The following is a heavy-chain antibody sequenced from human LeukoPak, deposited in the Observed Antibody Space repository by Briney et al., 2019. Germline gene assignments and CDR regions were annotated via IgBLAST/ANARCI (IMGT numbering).Heavy chain of an antibody. D-gene: IGHD3-10*01. Sequence: SETLSLTCTVSGGSINSYYWSWIRQPPGKGLEWIGHVFYTGSSNYNPSLKSRVTISLDRSKNQFPLRLTSVTAADTAVYYCARAGAWQIDPWGQGTLVTVSS. CDR1: GGSINSYY. CDR3: ARAGAWQIDP. CDR2: VFYTGSS. V-gene: IGHV4-59*01. J-gene: IGHJ5*02.